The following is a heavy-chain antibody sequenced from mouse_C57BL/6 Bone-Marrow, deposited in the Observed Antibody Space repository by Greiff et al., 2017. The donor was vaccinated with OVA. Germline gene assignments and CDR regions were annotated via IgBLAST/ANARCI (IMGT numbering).Heavy chain of an antibody. CDR1: GFTFSDYG. J-gene: IGHJ4*01. CDR3: ARSSPFYGAMDY. D-gene: IGHD1-1*01. V-gene: IGHV5-17*01. CDR2: ISSGSSTI. Sequence: EVKLVESGGGLVKPGGSLKLSCAASGFTFSDYGMHWVRQAPEKGLEWVAYISSGSSTINYADTVKGRFTISRDNAKNTLFLQMTSLRSEDTAMYYCARSSPFYGAMDYWGQGTSVTVSS.